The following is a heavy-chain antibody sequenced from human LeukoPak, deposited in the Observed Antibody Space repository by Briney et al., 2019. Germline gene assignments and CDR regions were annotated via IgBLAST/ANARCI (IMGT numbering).Heavy chain of an antibody. CDR1: GFTFSSYA. CDR3: AKNPLGISGWYWGDY. D-gene: IGHD6-19*01. CDR2: ISGSGGST. Sequence: GGSLRLSCAASGFTFSSYAMSWVRQAPGKGLEWVSAISGSGGSTYYADSVKGRFTISRDNSKNTLYLQMNSLRAEDTAVYYCAKNPLGISGWYWGDYWGQGTLVTVSS. V-gene: IGHV3-23*01. J-gene: IGHJ4*02.